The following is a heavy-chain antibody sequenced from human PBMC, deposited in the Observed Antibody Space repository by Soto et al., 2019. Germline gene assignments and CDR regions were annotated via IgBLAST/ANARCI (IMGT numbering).Heavy chain of an antibody. V-gene: IGHV1-3*01. CDR2: INAGNGNT. CDR3: VRGRYTFSLDQ. J-gene: IGHJ4*02. CDR1: GYRFTGYG. Sequence: ASVKVSCKASGYRFTGYGMHWVRQAPGQRLEWMGWINAGNGNTKYSQKFQGRVTITRDTSASTAYMELSSLRSEDTAVYYCVRGRYTFSLDQWGQGTLVTVSS. D-gene: IGHD1-20*01.